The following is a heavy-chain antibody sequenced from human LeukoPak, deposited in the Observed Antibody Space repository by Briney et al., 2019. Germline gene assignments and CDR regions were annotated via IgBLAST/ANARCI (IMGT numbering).Heavy chain of an antibody. CDR3: ARDSNYGSGVYDY. CDR2: LYSGGST. D-gene: IGHD3-10*01. V-gene: IGHV3-53*01. CDR1: GFTVSSNY. J-gene: IGHJ4*02. Sequence: GGSLRLSCAASGFTVSSNYMNWVRQAPGKGLEWVSGLYSGGSTYYADSVKGRFTISRDNSKNTLYLQMNSLRAEDTAVYYCARDSNYGSGVYDYWGQGTLVTVSS.